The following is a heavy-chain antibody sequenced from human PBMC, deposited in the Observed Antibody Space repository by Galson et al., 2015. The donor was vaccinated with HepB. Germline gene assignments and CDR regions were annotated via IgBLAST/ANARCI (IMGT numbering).Heavy chain of an antibody. CDR1: VSTFSTYG. D-gene: IGHD1-26*01. J-gene: IGHJ4*02. CDR2: INDNGGNT. Sequence: SLRLSCAASVSTFSTYGMSWVRQAPGKGLEWVSTINDNGGNTHYADSVKGRFTISRDNSKNTLYLHMNSLRAEDTAVYYCAKDAGGTNSGPFDYWGQGTLVTVSS. CDR3: AKDAGGTNSGPFDY. V-gene: IGHV3-23*01.